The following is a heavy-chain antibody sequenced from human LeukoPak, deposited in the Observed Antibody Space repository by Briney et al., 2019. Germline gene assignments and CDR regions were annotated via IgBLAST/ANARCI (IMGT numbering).Heavy chain of an antibody. J-gene: IGHJ3*02. D-gene: IGHD5-24*01. CDR3: AKDYSGWLQSDAFDI. CDR1: GFTFSSYA. CDR2: ISASGDST. V-gene: IGHV3-23*01. Sequence: AGGSLRLSCAASGFTFSSYAMSWVRQAPGKGLEWVSAISASGDSTHYADSVKGRFTISRDNSKSALYLQMNSLRAEDTAVYYCAKDYSGWLQSDAFDIWGQGTMVTVSP.